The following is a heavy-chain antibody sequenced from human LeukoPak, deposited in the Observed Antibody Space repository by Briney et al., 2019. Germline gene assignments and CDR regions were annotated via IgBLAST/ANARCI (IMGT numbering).Heavy chain of an antibody. Sequence: ASVKVSCKASGYTFTGYYMHWVRQAPGQGLEWMGRINPNSGGTNYAQKFQGRVTMTRDASISTAYMELSRLRSDDTAVYYCAREGGVSMARGVVDVWGQGTTVTVSS. CDR1: GYTFTGYY. CDR2: INPNSGGT. V-gene: IGHV1-2*06. J-gene: IGHJ6*02. D-gene: IGHD3-10*01. CDR3: AREGGVSMARGVVDV.